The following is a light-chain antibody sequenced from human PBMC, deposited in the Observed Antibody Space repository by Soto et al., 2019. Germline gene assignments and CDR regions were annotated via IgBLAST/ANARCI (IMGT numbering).Light chain of an antibody. CDR1: SSDVGGYNY. CDR3: SSYTSSSTVV. V-gene: IGLV2-14*01. J-gene: IGLJ2*01. Sequence: QSALTQPASVSGSPGQSITISCTGTSSDVGGYNYVSWYQQHPGKTPKLIINDVSNRPSGVSNRFSGSKSGNTASLTISGLQAEDEADYYCSSYTSSSTVVFGGGTKLTVL. CDR2: DVS.